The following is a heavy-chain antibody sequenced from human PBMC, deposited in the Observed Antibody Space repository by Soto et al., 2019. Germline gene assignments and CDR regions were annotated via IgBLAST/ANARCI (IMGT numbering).Heavy chain of an antibody. CDR2: MNPNSGNT. J-gene: IGHJ4*02. D-gene: IGHD1-26*01. Sequence: GASVKVSCKASGYTFTSYDINWVRQATGQGLEWMGWMNPNSGNTGYAQKFQGRVTMTRNTSISTAYMELSSLRSEDTAVYYCARAQRASPSRVPPFFYYFAYGGQETLAPVPS. CDR3: ARAQRASPSRVPPFFYYFAY. CDR1: GYTFTSYD. V-gene: IGHV1-8*01.